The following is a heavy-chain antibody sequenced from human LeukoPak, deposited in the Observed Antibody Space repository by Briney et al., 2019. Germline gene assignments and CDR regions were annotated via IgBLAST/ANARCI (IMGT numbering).Heavy chain of an antibody. CDR3: AREGNYDFWSGYLKDSYYGMDV. J-gene: IGHJ6*02. Sequence: GGSLRLSCAASGFTFSSYSMNWVRQAPGKGLEWVSSISSSSDIYYADSVKGRFTISRDNAKNSLYLQMNSLRAEDTAVYYCAREGNYDFWSGYLKDSYYGMDVWGQGTTVTVSS. D-gene: IGHD3-3*01. CDR1: GFTFSSYS. CDR2: ISSSSDI. V-gene: IGHV3-21*01.